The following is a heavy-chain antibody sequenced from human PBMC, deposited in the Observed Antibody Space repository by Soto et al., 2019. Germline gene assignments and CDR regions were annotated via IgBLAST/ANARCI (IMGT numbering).Heavy chain of an antibody. CDR2: IYHSGST. D-gene: IGHD6-19*01. CDR1: GGSISSGGYS. V-gene: IGHV4-30-2*01. J-gene: IGHJ4*02. Sequence: SETLSLTCAVSGGSISSGGYSWSWIRQPPGKGLNYIGYIYHSGSTYYNPSLKSRVTISVDRSKNQFSLKLSSVTAADTAVYYCARVRSGWGIDYWGQGTPVTVS. CDR3: ARVRSGWGIDY.